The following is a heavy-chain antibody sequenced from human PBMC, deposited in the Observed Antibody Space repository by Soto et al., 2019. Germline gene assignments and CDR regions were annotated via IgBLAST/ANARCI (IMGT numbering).Heavy chain of an antibody. CDR2: ISGSGGST. Sequence: PGGSLRLSCAASGFTFSSYAMSWVRQAPGKGLEWVSAISGSGGSTYYADSVKGRFTISRDNSKNSLSLQMNNLSAAVPALYSCVTDPYHIIWHYWGPGPLVTVSS. CDR1: GFTFSSYA. CDR3: VTDPYHIIWHY. V-gene: IGHV3-23*01. D-gene: IGHD2-21*01. J-gene: IGHJ4*02.